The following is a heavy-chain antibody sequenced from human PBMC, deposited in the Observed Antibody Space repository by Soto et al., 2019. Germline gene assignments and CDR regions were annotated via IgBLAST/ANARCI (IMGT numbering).Heavy chain of an antibody. V-gene: IGHV1-24*01. J-gene: IGHJ4*02. Sequence: ASVKVSCKVSGYTLTELSMHWVRQAPGKGLEWMGGFDPEDGETIYAQKFQGRVTMTEDTSTDTAYMELRGLRSEDTAVYSCARGVAPANAPFDYWGQGTLVTVSS. CDR3: ARGVAPANAPFDY. CDR1: GYTLTELS. D-gene: IGHD2-15*01. CDR2: FDPEDGET.